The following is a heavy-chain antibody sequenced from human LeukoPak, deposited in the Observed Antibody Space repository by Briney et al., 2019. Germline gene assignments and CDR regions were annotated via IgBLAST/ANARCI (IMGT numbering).Heavy chain of an antibody. J-gene: IGHJ4*02. CDR1: GGSFSGYY. CDR2: INHSGST. V-gene: IGHV4-34*01. D-gene: IGHD4-17*01. Sequence: SETLSLTCAVYGGSFSGYYWSWIRQPPGKGLERIGEINHSGSTNYNPSLKSRVTISVDTSKNQFSLKLSSVTAEDTAVYYCARVDYGDYYFDYWGQGTLVTVSS. CDR3: ARVDYGDYYFDY.